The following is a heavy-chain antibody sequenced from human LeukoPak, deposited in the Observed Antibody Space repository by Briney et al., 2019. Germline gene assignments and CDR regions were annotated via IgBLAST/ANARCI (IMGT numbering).Heavy chain of an antibody. V-gene: IGHV3-64*01. CDR2: ISSNGGST. CDR3: ARAKGNYYGAGSYFNY. CDR1: GFTFSSYA. J-gene: IGHJ4*02. Sequence: GGSLRLSCAASGFTFSSYAMHWVRQAPGKGLEYVSAISSNGGSTYYANSLKGRFIISRDNSKNTLYLQMGSLRAEDMAVYYCARAKGNYYGAGSYFNYWGQGTLVTVSS. D-gene: IGHD3-10*01.